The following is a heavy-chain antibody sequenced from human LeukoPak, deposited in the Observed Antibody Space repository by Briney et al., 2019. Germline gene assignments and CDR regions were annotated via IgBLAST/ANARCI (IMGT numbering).Heavy chain of an antibody. CDR3: ARGKYSSGWFDY. Sequence: PGGSLRLSCAASGFTFSNYAMSWVRQAPGKGLEWVSSISSSGGSTFYADSVKGRFTISRDNAKNSLYLQMNSLRAEDTAVYYCARGKYSSGWFDYWGQGTLVTVSS. V-gene: IGHV3-23*01. CDR2: ISSSGGST. J-gene: IGHJ4*02. D-gene: IGHD6-19*01. CDR1: GFTFSNYA.